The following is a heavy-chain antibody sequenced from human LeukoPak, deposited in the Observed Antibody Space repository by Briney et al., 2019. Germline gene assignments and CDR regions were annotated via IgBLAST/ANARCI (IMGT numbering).Heavy chain of an antibody. Sequence: GGSLRLSCAASGFTFSSYAMHWVRQAPGKGLEWVAVISYDGSNKYYADSVKGRFTISRDNSKNTLYLQMNSLKTEDTAVYYCTTEVSAGYSYFDYWGQGTLVTVSS. D-gene: IGHD3-9*01. CDR3: TTEVSAGYSYFDY. CDR1: GFTFSSYA. V-gene: IGHV3-30*04. CDR2: ISYDGSNK. J-gene: IGHJ4*02.